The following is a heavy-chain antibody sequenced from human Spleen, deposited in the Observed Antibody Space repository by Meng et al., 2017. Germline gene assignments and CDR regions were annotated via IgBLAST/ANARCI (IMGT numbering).Heavy chain of an antibody. V-gene: IGHV3-30*19. D-gene: IGHD3-22*01. Sequence: GESLKISCAASGFTFSSYGMHWVRQAPGKGLEWVAFISNDGSNTYYADSVKGRFAISGDNSKSTLFLQMNSLRAEDTAVYYCARSPIDKYDLSALPLDYWGQGTLVTVPQ. CDR1: GFTFSSYG. CDR3: ARSPIDKYDLSALPLDY. CDR2: ISNDGSNT. J-gene: IGHJ4*02.